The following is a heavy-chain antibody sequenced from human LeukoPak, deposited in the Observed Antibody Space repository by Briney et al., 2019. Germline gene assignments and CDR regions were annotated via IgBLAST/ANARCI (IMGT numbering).Heavy chain of an antibody. CDR2: ISGSGGST. V-gene: IGHV3-23*01. CDR1: GFTFSSYA. J-gene: IGHJ6*03. D-gene: IGHD1-26*01. Sequence: PGGSLRPSCAASGFTFSSYAMSWVRQAPGKGLEWVSAISGSGGSTYYADSVKGRFTISRDNSKNTMFLQMNSLRPEDTALYYCAKYPGGFTGIVNYYHMDAWGKGTTVTVSS. CDR3: AKYPGGFTGIVNYYHMDA.